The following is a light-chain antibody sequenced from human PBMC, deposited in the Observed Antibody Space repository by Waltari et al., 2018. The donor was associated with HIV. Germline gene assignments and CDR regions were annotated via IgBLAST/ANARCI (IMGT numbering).Light chain of an antibody. CDR1: SSDVGAYNL. V-gene: IGLV2-23*02. Sequence: QTALTQPASVSGSPGQSITISCTGTSSDVGAYNLVSWYQQHPGKAPRLIIYDVSDRPEGVSNRFTGSKSGNTASLTISGLQAEDEADYYCCSYVSEIVPCVFGGGTKLTVL. CDR2: DVS. J-gene: IGLJ3*02. CDR3: CSYVSEIVPCV.